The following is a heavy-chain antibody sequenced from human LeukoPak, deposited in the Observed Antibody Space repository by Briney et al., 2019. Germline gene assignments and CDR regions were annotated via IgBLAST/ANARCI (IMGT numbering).Heavy chain of an antibody. V-gene: IGHV4-61*08. J-gene: IGHJ5*02. D-gene: IGHD1-1*01. CDR2: IYYSGST. CDR3: ARGGVRWFDP. Sequence: PSETLSLTCAVSGGSISSGGYSWSWLRQPPGKGLEWIGYIYYSGSTNYNPSLKSRVTISVDTSKNQFSLKLSSVTAADTAVYYCARGGVRWFDPWGQGTLVTVSS. CDR1: GGSISSGGYS.